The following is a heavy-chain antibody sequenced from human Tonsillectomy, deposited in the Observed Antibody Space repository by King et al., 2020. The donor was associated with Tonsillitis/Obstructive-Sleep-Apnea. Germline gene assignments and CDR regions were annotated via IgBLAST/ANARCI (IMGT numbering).Heavy chain of an antibody. Sequence: VQLVESGGGVVQPGRSLRLSCAASGSTFSSYAMHWVRQAPGKGLEWVAVISYDGSNKYYADSVKGRFTISRDNSKNTLYLQMNSLRAEDTAVYYCARGGYCSSTSCPEGYYYYYMDVWGKGTTVTVSS. J-gene: IGHJ6*03. CDR3: ARGGYCSSTSCPEGYYYYYMDV. D-gene: IGHD2-2*01. CDR1: GSTFSSYA. V-gene: IGHV3-30*04. CDR2: ISYDGSNK.